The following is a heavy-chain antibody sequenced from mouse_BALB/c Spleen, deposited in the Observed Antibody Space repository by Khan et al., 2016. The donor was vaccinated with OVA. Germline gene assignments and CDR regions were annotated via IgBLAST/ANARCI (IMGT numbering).Heavy chain of an antibody. J-gene: IGHJ1*01. CDR2: ITPANGNT. Sequence: VQLQQSGAELVKPGASVKLSCTASGFKIKDTYIHWVKRRPEQGLEWIGRITPANGNTEYEPKFKGKATMSADTSSNTAYLQLSSLTSEDTAVYYCVPPWYDPRNFDVWGAGTTVTVSS. V-gene: IGHV14-3*02. CDR3: VPPWYDPRNFDV. CDR1: GFKIKDTY. D-gene: IGHD2-10*02.